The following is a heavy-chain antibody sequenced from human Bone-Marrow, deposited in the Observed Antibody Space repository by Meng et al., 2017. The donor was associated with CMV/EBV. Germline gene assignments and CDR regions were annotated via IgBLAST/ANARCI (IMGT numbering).Heavy chain of an antibody. CDR1: GFTFSSYS. D-gene: IGHD3-3*02. CDR2: ISSSSSYI. J-gene: IGHJ5*02. V-gene: IGHV3-21*04. CDR3: TRLGPLDFRFDP. Sequence: CAASGFTFSSYSMHWFRQAPGKGLEWVSSISSSSSYIYYADSVKGRFTISRDDSKNMAYLQMNSLKIEDTAVYYCTRLGPLDFRFDPWGQGTLVTVSS.